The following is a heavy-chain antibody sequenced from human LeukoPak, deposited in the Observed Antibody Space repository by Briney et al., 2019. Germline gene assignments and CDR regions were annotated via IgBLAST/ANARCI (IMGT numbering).Heavy chain of an antibody. J-gene: IGHJ4*02. CDR1: GYTFTDYY. Sequence: ASVKVSCEASGYTFTDYYVHWVRQAPGQGLGWMGWINPNSGGTKYAQNFQGRVTMTRDTSISTAYMELSRLRSDDTAVYYCARERREFFDYWGQGTLVTVSS. V-gene: IGHV1-2*02. D-gene: IGHD3-10*01. CDR3: ARERREFFDY. CDR2: INPNSGGT.